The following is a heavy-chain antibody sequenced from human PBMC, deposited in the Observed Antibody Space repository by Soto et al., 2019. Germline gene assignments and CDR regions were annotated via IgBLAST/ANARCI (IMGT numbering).Heavy chain of an antibody. D-gene: IGHD2-2*02. J-gene: IGHJ3*02. CDR1: GGSISSGGYS. CDR3: ASSLHNTVDAFDI. CDR2: MYHSGST. Sequence: SETLSLTCAVSGGSISSGGYSWSWIRQPPGKGLEWIGYMYHSGSTYYNPSLKSRVTISIDRSKNQFSLKLSSVTAADTAVYYCASSLHNTVDAFDIWGQGTMVTVSS. V-gene: IGHV4-30-2*01.